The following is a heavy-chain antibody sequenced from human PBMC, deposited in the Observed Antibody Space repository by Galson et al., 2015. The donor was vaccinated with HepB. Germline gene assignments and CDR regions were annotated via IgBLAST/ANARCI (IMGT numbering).Heavy chain of an antibody. J-gene: IGHJ6*03. Sequence: SLRLSCAASGFTVSSTYMRWVRQAPGKGLEWVSIIYSGGTTYYTDSVKGRLTISRDNSGNTLYLQMNSLRAEDTAVYYCARSLRYYFYYMDVWGKGTTVTVSS. CDR2: IYSGGTT. CDR1: GFTVSSTY. CDR3: ARSLRYYFYYMDV. D-gene: IGHD5/OR15-5a*01. V-gene: IGHV3-53*01.